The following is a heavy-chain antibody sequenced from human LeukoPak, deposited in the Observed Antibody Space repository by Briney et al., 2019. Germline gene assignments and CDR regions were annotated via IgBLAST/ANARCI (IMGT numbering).Heavy chain of an antibody. D-gene: IGHD3-3*01. CDR1: GFTFSSYW. J-gene: IGHJ6*03. V-gene: IGHV3-74*01. CDR3: AKDTSDNDFWSGSLYYYYYMDV. CDR2: INSDGSST. Sequence: GGSLRLSCAASGFTFSSYWMHWVRQAPGKGLVWVSRINSDGSSTSYADSVKGRFTISRDNAKNSLYLQMNSLRAEDTALYCCAKDTSDNDFWSGSLYYYYYMDVWGKGTTVTVSS.